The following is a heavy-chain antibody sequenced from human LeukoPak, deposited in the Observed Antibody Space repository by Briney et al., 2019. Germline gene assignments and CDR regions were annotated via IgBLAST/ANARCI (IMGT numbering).Heavy chain of an antibody. J-gene: IGHJ4*02. CDR2: ISGGGEST. CDR3: AKEVIVGVSFDY. CDR1: GFTFNIYP. D-gene: IGHD1-26*01. V-gene: IGHV3-23*01. Sequence: GGSLRLSCAASGFTFNIYPMTWVRQAPGKGLEWVSTISGGGESTDYADSVKGRFTISRDNSKNTLYLQMNSLRAEDTAVYYCAKEVIVGVSFDYWGQGTLVTVSS.